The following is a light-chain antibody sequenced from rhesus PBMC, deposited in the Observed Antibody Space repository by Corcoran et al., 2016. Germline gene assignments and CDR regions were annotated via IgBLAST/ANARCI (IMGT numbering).Light chain of an antibody. Sequence: EIVMTQSPATLSLSPGERATLSCRASQSVRSYLAWYQQKPGQAPRLLIYGASSRATGIPERISGSGSGTDFTLTISSLEPEDFAVYYCQETSNLSPTFGQGTKVEIK. CDR2: GAS. CDR1: QSVRSY. CDR3: QETSNLSPT. V-gene: IGKV3-31*02. J-gene: IGKJ1*01.